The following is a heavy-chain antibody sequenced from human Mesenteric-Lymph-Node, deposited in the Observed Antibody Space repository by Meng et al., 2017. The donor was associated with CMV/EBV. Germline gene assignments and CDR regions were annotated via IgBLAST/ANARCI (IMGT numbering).Heavy chain of an antibody. J-gene: IGHJ4*02. CDR3: ARGAASYFDY. Sequence: GESLKISCAASGFTFSKYSMRWVRQAPGKGLEWVSSISSSSSYIYYADSVKGRFTISRDNAKNSLYLQMNSLRAEDTAVYYCARGAASYFDYWGQGTLVTVSS. CDR2: ISSSSSYI. V-gene: IGHV3-21*01. CDR1: GFTFSKYS.